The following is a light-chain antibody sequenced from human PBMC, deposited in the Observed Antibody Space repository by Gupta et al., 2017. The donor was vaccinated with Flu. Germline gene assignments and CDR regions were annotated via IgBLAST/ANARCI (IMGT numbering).Light chain of an antibody. CDR1: SSDVGGYNF. CDR3: NSYTSSTSVV. CDR2: GVS. Sequence: QSALTQPASVSGSPGQSITISCTGTSSDVGGYNFVSWYQQHPGKAPKVSLYGVSNRPSGVSNRFSGSKSGNKAFLTISGLQAEDEADDYCNSYTSSTSVVFGGGTKVTVL. V-gene: IGLV2-14*01. J-gene: IGLJ2*01.